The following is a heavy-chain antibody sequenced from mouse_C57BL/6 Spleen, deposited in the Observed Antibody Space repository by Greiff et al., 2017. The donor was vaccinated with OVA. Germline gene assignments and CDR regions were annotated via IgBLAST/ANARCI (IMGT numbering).Heavy chain of an antibody. CDR3: ARAYDYYAMDY. CDR1: GYSITSGYD. V-gene: IGHV3-1*01. CDR2: ISYSGST. J-gene: IGHJ4*01. Sequence: EVKLKESGPGMVKPSQSLSLTCTVTGYSITSGYDWHWIRHFPGNKLEWMGYISYSGSTNYNPSLKSRISITHDTSKNHFFLKLNSVTTEDTATYYCARAYDYYAMDYWGQGTSVTVSS. D-gene: IGHD6-5*01.